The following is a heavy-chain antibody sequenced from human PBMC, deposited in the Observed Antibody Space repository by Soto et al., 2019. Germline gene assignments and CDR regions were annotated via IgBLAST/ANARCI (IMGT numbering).Heavy chain of an antibody. CDR1: GYTFTGYY. CDR2: INPETGGT. V-gene: IGHV1-2*02. CDR3: ARELYQVISDGMDV. J-gene: IGHJ6*02. Sequence: ASVKVSCKASGYTFTGYYVHWVREAPGQGLEWIGWINPETGGTSYAQKFQGRVTLSRDTSINTAYLELSRLRFDDAAVYFCARELYQVISDGMDVWGQGTTVTVSS. D-gene: IGHD2-2*01.